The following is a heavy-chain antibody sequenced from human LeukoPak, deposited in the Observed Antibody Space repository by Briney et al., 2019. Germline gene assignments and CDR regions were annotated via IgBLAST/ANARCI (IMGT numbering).Heavy chain of an antibody. J-gene: IGHJ4*02. CDR3: ARGSGGPPQVLDY. CDR2: INPNSGGT. D-gene: IGHD3-3*01. CDR1: GYTFTGYY. Sequence: ASVNASCTASGYTFTGYYIHWVRQAPGQGLEWIGGINPNSGGTSYAQKFQGRVTMTRDTSISTVYMELNRLRSDDTAVFYCARGSGGPPQVLDYWGQGTLVTVSS. V-gene: IGHV1-2*02.